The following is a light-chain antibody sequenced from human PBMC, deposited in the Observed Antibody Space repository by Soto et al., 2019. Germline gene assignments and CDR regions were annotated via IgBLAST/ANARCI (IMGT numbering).Light chain of an antibody. CDR1: QSINSRY. V-gene: IGKV3-20*01. J-gene: IGKJ3*01. CDR3: PPVGSSPGFT. CDR2: GAS. Sequence: ESVLTQSPGTLSLSPGERATLSCRASQSINSRYLAWYQQKPGQAPRLLIYGASSRATGIPDRFCGSGSGTDFPLTISRLEPEDVAVYYCPPVGSSPGFTFGPGTKGDI.